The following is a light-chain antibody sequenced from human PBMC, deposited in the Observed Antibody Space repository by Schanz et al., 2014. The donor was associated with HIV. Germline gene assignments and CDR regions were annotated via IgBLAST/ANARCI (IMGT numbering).Light chain of an antibody. CDR1: QDIRAR. V-gene: IGKV1-39*01. CDR3: QQSYTTPNT. J-gene: IGKJ2*01. Sequence: DIPMTQSPSTLSASVGDRVTITCRASQDIRARLAWYQQKPGKAPKLLIYAASSVQSGVPSRFSGSASGTDFTLTINSLQPEDFATYYCQQSYTTPNTFGQGTKLEIK. CDR2: AAS.